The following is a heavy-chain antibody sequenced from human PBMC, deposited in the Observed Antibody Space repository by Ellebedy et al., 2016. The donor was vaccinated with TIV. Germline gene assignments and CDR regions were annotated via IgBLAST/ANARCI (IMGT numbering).Heavy chain of an antibody. CDR2: ISGSGGST. CDR3: AFSHYIGTPFDY. J-gene: IGHJ4*02. CDR1: GGSVSSGSYY. Sequence: PSETLSLTCTVSGGSVSSGSYYWSWIRQAPGKGLEWVSGISGSGGSTYYAESVKGRFTISRDNSKNTLYLQINSLRLEDTAVYYCAFSHYIGTPFDYWGQGTLVTVSS. D-gene: IGHD2-2*02. V-gene: IGHV3-23*01.